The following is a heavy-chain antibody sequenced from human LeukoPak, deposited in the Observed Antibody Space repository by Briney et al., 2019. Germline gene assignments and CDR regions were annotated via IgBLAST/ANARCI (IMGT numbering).Heavy chain of an antibody. D-gene: IGHD4-23*01. J-gene: IGHJ4*02. CDR2: ISTRDNTI. CDR1: GFTFSDYY. V-gene: IGHV3-11*01. CDR3: ARGARWAYYFDY. Sequence: PGGSLRLSCTASGFTFSDYYMSWIRQTPGKVLEWLSYISTRDNTIQYADSVKGRFTISRDNANNSVFLQMNNLRAEDSAIYYCARGARWAYYFDYWGQGSLVTVSS.